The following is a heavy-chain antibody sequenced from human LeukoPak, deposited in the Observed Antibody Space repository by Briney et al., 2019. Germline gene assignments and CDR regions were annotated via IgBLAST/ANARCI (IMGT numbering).Heavy chain of an antibody. CDR3: AREGEYTFQH. J-gene: IGHJ1*01. CDR2: IIPIFGIA. V-gene: IGHV1-69*04. CDR1: GGTFSSYA. D-gene: IGHD2/OR15-2a*01. Sequence: SVKVSCKASGGTFSSYAISWVRQAPGQRLEWMGRIIPIFGIANYAQKFQGRVTITADKSTSTAYMELSSLRSEDTAVYYCAREGEYTFQHWGQGTLVTVSS.